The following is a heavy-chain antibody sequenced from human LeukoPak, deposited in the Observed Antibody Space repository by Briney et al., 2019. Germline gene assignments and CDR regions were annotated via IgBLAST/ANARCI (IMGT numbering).Heavy chain of an antibody. CDR2: IYSGGST. D-gene: IGHD3-10*01. V-gene: IGHV3-53*01. Sequence: PGGSLRLSCAASGFTVSSNYMSWVRQAPGKGLEWVSVIYSGGSTYYADSVKGRITISRDNSKNTLYLQMNSLRAEDTAVYYCARVLSGRGSLYYYYYYMDVWGKGTTVTISS. CDR3: ARVLSGRGSLYYYYYYMDV. J-gene: IGHJ6*03. CDR1: GFTVSSNY.